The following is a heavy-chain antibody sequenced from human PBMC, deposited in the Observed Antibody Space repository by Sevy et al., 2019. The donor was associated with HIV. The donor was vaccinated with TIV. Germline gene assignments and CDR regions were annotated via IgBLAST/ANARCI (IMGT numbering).Heavy chain of an antibody. J-gene: IGHJ6*02. CDR3: ARDNYYGSGSSSYYYYGMDV. Sequence: GGSLRLSCAASGFTVSSNYMSRVRQAPGKGLEWVSVIYSGGSTYYADSVKGRFTISRDNSKNTLYLQMNSLRAEDTAVYYCARDNYYGSGSSSYYYYGMDVWGQGTTVTVSS. CDR2: IYSGGST. V-gene: IGHV3-53*01. CDR1: GFTVSSNY. D-gene: IGHD3-10*01.